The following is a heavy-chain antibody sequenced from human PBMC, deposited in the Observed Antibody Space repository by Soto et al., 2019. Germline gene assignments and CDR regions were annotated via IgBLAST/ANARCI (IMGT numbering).Heavy chain of an antibody. J-gene: IGHJ5*02. Sequence: SETLSLTCPVSGCSISSGGYYWSWIRQHPGKGLEWIGYIYYSGSTYYDPSLKSRVTISVDTSKNQFSLKLSSVTAADTAVYYCARAYTRYTSRYNWFDPWGQGTLVTVSS. D-gene: IGHD3-16*01. CDR3: ARAYTRYTSRYNWFDP. CDR2: IYYSGST. CDR1: GCSISSGGYY. V-gene: IGHV4-31*03.